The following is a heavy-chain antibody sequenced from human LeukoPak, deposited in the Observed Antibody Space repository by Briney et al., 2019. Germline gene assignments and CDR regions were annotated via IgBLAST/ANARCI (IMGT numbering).Heavy chain of an antibody. CDR2: ISAYNGNT. J-gene: IGHJ4*02. V-gene: IGHV1-18*01. CDR1: GYTFSNYG. D-gene: IGHD5-12*01. Sequence: ASVKVSCKASGYTFSNYGLSWVRQAPGQGLEWMGRISAYNGNTNYVQKFQGRVTMTTDTSTNTAYMELRSLRSDDTAVYYCARDRGYSDYDYCYFDYWGQGTLVTVSS. CDR3: ARDRGYSDYDYCYFDY.